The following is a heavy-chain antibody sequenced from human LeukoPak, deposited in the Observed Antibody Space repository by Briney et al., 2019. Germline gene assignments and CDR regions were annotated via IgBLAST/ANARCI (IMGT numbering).Heavy chain of an antibody. Sequence: GGSLRLSCAASGFTFDDYAMHWVRQAPGKGLEWVSGISWNSGSIGYADSVKGRFTISRDNVKNSLYLQLNSLRDEDTAVYYCARDWMDMATDYWGQGTLVTVAS. CDR1: GFTFDDYA. CDR2: ISWNSGSI. J-gene: IGHJ4*02. D-gene: IGHD5-24*01. V-gene: IGHV3-9*01. CDR3: ARDWMDMATDY.